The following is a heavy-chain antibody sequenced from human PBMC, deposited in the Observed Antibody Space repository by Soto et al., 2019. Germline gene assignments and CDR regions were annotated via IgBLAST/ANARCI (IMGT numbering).Heavy chain of an antibody. V-gene: IGHV1-69*01. J-gene: IGHJ6*02. Sequence: QVQLVQSGAEVKKPGSSVKVSCKASGGTFSSYAISWVRQAPGQGLEWMGGIIPIFGTANYEQKFQGRVTITADESTSTAYMELSSLRSEDTAVYYCAARYSSSWHPLYYYYGMDVWGQGTTVTVSS. CDR3: AARYSSSWHPLYYYYGMDV. D-gene: IGHD6-13*01. CDR1: GGTFSSYA. CDR2: IIPIFGTA.